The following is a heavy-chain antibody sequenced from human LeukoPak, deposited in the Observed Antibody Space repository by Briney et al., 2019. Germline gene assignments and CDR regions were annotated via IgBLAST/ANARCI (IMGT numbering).Heavy chain of an antibody. CDR2: IYYSGST. V-gene: IGHV4-59*01. CDR3: ARDRREAPVRPNWFDP. D-gene: IGHD1-1*01. J-gene: IGHJ5*02. Sequence: SETLSLTCTVSGGSISSYYWSWNRQPPGKGLEWIGYIYYSGSTNYNPSLKSRVTISVDTSKNQFSLKLSSVTAADTAVYYCARDRREAPVRPNWFDPWGQGTLVTVSS. CDR1: GGSISSYY.